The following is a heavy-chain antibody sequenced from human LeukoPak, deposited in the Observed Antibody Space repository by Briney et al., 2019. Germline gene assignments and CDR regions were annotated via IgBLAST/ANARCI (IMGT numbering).Heavy chain of an antibody. CDR2: SDPKSGAT. CDR3: ARGNFYDNKGYSPELRY. Sequence: ASVQVSCKPSGYTFTSYYIHWLRQAPGQRVEWMGWSDPKSGATKYEHFQGRVTMTRDTSISTAYMELSRLTSDDTAVYYCARGNFYDNKGYSPELRYWGQGTLVTVSS. D-gene: IGHD3-10*01. V-gene: IGHV1-2*02. CDR1: GYTFTSYY. J-gene: IGHJ4*02.